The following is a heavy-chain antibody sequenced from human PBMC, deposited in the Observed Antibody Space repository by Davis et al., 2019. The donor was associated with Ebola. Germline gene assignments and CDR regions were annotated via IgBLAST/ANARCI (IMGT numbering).Heavy chain of an antibody. D-gene: IGHD2-15*01. CDR1: GFTFSSYA. Sequence: GESLKISCAASGFTFSSYAMSWVRQAPGKGLEWVSAISGSGGSTYYADSVKGRFTISRDNSKNTLYLQMNSLRAEDTAVYYCAKAPCSGGSCYMAPSSLFDYWGQGTLVTVSS. J-gene: IGHJ4*02. CDR3: AKAPCSGGSCYMAPSSLFDY. CDR2: ISGSGGST. V-gene: IGHV3-23*01.